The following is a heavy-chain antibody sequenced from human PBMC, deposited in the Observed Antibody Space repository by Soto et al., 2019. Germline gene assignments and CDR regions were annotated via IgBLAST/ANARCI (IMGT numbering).Heavy chain of an antibody. Sequence: PGGSLRLSCAASGFTFSSYSIYWVRQAPGKGLEWVSGISGSGSGTYYADSVKGRFTISRDNSKNILYLLMSSLRAEDTAAYYCAKGSSGYYDTFDHWGQGTLVTVSS. CDR2: ISGSGSGT. CDR3: AKGSSGYYDTFDH. D-gene: IGHD3-22*01. CDR1: GFTFSSYS. V-gene: IGHV3-23*01. J-gene: IGHJ4*02.